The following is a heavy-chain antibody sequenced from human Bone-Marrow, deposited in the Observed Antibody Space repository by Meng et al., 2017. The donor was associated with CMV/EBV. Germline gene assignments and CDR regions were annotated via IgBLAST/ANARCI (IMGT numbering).Heavy chain of an antibody. J-gene: IGHJ1*01. D-gene: IGHD2-2*01. V-gene: IGHV3-74*01. Sequence: GESLKISCVASGFTFDTYWMHWVRQAAGKGLVWVSRINSDGSSTSYADSVKGRFTISRDNAKNTLYLQMNSLRAEDTAVYYCARVYCSSTSCLNAEYFQHWGQGTLVTVSS. CDR1: GFTFDTYW. CDR2: INSDGSST. CDR3: ARVYCSSTSCLNAEYFQH.